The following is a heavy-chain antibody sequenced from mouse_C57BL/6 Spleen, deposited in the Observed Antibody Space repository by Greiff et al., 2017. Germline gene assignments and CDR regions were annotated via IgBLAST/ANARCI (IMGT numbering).Heavy chain of an antibody. Sequence: EVQGVESGGGLVKPGGSLKLSCAASGFTFSDYGMHWVRQAPEKGLEWVAYISSGSSTIYYADTVKGRFTITRDNAKTPLFLKMTSLRSEYTAMYYCARRGDYGGVDGYAMDYWGQGTSVTVSS. CDR3: ARRGDYGGVDGYAMDY. CDR1: GFTFSDYG. CDR2: ISSGSSTI. D-gene: IGHD2-4*01. J-gene: IGHJ4*01. V-gene: IGHV5-17*01.